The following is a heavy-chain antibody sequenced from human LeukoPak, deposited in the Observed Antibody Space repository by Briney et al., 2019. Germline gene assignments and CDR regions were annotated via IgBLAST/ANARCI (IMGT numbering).Heavy chain of an antibody. CDR2: ISTYNGKT. D-gene: IGHD3-16*01. V-gene: IGHV1-18*01. CDR3: ARGPYYGDLNPDYFDY. CDR1: GYTFSNYG. Sequence: GASLKVSCKASGYTFSNYGISWVRQAPGQGLEWMGWISTYNGKTNYVDKFQGRVTMTTDTFTKTVYMHLRSLRSDDTALYYCARGPYYGDLNPDYFDYWGQGTLVTVSS. J-gene: IGHJ4*02.